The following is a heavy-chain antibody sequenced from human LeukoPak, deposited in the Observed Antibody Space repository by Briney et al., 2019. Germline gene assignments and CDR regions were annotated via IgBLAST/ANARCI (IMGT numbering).Heavy chain of an antibody. D-gene: IGHD5-18*01. CDR3: AKESEINTAMVTAPFDY. CDR1: GFSFSSYG. CDR2: IRYDGNNK. V-gene: IGHV3-30*02. Sequence: PGGSLRLSCAASGFSFSSYGMHWVRQAPGKGLEWVAFIRYDGNNKYYADSVKGRFTISRDNSKNTLYLQMNSLRAEDTAVYYCAKESEINTAMVTAPFDYWGQGTLVTVSS. J-gene: IGHJ4*02.